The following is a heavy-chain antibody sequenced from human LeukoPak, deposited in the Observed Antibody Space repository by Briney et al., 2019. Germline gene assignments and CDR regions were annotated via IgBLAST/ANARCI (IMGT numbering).Heavy chain of an antibody. J-gene: IGHJ4*02. CDR3: ARGQGVTPYFDY. CDR2: IYTSGST. D-gene: IGHD4-11*01. CDR1: GGSISSGSYY. Sequence: KPSQTLSLTCTVSGGSISSGSYYWSWIRQPAGKGLEWIGRIYTSGSTNYNPSLKSRVTISVDTSKNQFSLKLSSVTAADTAVYYCARGQGVTPYFDYWGQGTLVTVSS. V-gene: IGHV4-61*02.